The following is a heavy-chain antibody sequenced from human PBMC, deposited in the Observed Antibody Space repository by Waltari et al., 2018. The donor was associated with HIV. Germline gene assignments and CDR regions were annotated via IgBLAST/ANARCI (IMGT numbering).Heavy chain of an antibody. Sequence: QVQLVESGGGVVQPGGSLRLSCAASGFTFSSYGLPWVRQAPGKGLEWVAFIRYDGSNKYYADSVKGRFTISRDNSKNTLYLQMNSLRAEDTAVYYCATDYYGSGSFDYWGQGTLVTVSS. CDR2: IRYDGSNK. J-gene: IGHJ4*02. D-gene: IGHD3-10*01. CDR1: GFTFSSYG. CDR3: ATDYYGSGSFDY. V-gene: IGHV3-30*02.